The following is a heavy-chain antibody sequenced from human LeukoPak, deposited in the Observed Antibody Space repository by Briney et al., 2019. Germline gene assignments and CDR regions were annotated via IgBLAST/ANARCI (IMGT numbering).Heavy chain of an antibody. J-gene: IGHJ5*02. CDR1: GYTFTSYG. Sequence: ASVKVSCKASGYTFTSYGISWVRQAPGQGLEWMGWISAYNGNTNYAQKLQGRVTMTTDPSTSTAYMELRSLRSDDTAVYYCARGSSSWYYPYNWFDPWGQGTLVTVSS. CDR3: ARGSSSWYYPYNWFDP. CDR2: ISAYNGNT. D-gene: IGHD6-13*01. V-gene: IGHV1-18*01.